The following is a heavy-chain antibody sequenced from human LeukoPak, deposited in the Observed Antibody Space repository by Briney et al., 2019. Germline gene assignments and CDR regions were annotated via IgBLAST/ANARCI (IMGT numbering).Heavy chain of an antibody. CDR2: ISSRSSDI. D-gene: IGHD2-15*01. CDR1: GFTFSSNS. CDR3: ARGYCSGGGCYSYYYYYYVDV. J-gene: IGHJ6*03. V-gene: IGHV3-21*01. Sequence: GGSLRLSCAASGFTFSSNSMNWVRQAPGKGLDWVSSISSRSSDIYYADSVKGRFTISRDNAKNSLYLQMNSLIVEDTAVYYCARGYCSGGGCYSYYYYYYVDVWGRGTTVTVSS.